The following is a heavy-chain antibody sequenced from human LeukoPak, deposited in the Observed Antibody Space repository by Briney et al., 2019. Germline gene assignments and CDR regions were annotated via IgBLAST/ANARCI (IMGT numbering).Heavy chain of an antibody. Sequence: GSLRLSCAASGFTFSNAWMSWVRQAPGKGLEWVGRIKSKTDGGTTDYAAPVKGRFTISRDDSKNTLYLQMNGLKTEDTAVYYCTAEETVVTPFDYWGQGTLVTVSS. CDR3: TAEETVVTPFDY. V-gene: IGHV3-15*01. CDR2: IKSKTDGGTT. CDR1: GFTFSNAW. J-gene: IGHJ4*02. D-gene: IGHD2-21*02.